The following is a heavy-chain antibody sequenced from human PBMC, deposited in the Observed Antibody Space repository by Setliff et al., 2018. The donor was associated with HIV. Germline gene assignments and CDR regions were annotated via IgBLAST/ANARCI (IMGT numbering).Heavy chain of an antibody. Sequence: PSETLSLTCAVYGRSFSGYYWSWIRQPPGKGLEWIGGINHSGGTNYNPSLNSRVTISVDSSKNQFSLKLSSVTAADTAVYYCARGRHYYGSGSYYPLAYWGQGTLVTVSS. D-gene: IGHD3-10*01. V-gene: IGHV4-34*01. CDR3: ARGRHYYGSGSYYPLAY. CDR1: GRSFSGYY. J-gene: IGHJ4*02. CDR2: INHSGGT.